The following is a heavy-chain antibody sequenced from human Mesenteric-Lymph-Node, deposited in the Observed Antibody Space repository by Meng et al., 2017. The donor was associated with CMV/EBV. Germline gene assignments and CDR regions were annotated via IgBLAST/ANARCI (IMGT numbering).Heavy chain of an antibody. CDR2: IYYSGST. J-gene: IGHJ5*02. Sequence: TCTVSGGSISSGGYYWSWIRQYPGKGLEWIGYIYYSGSTYYNPSLKSRVTISVDTSKNQFSLKLTSVAAADAAVYYCARAQSNWFDPWGQGTLVTVSS. V-gene: IGHV4-31*03. CDR1: GGSISSGGYY. CDR3: ARAQSNWFDP.